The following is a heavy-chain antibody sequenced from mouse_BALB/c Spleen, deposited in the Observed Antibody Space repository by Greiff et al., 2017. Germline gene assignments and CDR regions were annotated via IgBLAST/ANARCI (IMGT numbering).Heavy chain of an antibody. Sequence: EVKVVESGGGLVQPGGSRKLSCAASGFTFSSFGMHWVRQAPEKGLEWVAYISSGSSTIYYADTVKGRFTISRDNPKNTLFLQMTSLRSEDTAMYYCARRYYGNYWYFDVWGAGTTVTVAS. D-gene: IGHD2-1*01. CDR2: ISSGSSTI. CDR3: ARRYYGNYWYFDV. V-gene: IGHV5-17*02. CDR1: GFTFSSFG. J-gene: IGHJ1*01.